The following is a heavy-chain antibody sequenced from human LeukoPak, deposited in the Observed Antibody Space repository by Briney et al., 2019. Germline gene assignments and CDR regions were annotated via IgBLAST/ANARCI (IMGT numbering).Heavy chain of an antibody. CDR3: VLRFLEWLPGDAFDI. J-gene: IGHJ3*02. V-gene: IGHV1-18*01. CDR1: GYTFTSYG. D-gene: IGHD3-3*01. Sequence: ASVKVSCKASGYTFTSYGISWVRQAPGQGLEWMGWISAYNDNTNYAQKLQGRVTMTTDTSTSTAYMELSSLRSEDTAVYYCVLRFLEWLPGDAFDIWGQGTMVTVSS. CDR2: ISAYNDNT.